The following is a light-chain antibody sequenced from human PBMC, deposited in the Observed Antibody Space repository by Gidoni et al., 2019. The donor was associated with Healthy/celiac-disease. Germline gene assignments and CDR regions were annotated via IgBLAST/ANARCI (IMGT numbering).Light chain of an antibody. CDR2: GAS. V-gene: IGKV3-20*01. CDR1: QSVSSSY. J-gene: IGKJ2*01. Sequence: EIVLTQSPGTLSLSPGERATRSCRSSQSVSSSYLAWYQQKPGQAPSLLIYGASSRATGIPDMFSVSGSGTDFTLTISLLEPEDFAVYYFQQYGSSPYTFGQGTKLEIK. CDR3: QQYGSSPYT.